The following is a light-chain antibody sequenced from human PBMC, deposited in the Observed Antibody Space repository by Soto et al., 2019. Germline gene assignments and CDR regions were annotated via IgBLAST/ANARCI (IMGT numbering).Light chain of an antibody. Sequence: EIVLTQSPGTLSLSPGERATLSCRASPTITNNYLAWYQQKPGQAPRLLIYGASSRVTGIPDRFSGSGSGTDFTLTISRLEHEGFAVYYCQQYGTSPITFGQGTRLEIK. CDR1: PTITNNY. J-gene: IGKJ5*01. CDR2: GAS. CDR3: QQYGTSPIT. V-gene: IGKV3-20*01.